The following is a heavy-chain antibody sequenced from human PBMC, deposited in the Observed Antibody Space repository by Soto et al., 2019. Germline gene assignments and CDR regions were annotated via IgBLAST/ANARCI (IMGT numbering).Heavy chain of an antibody. V-gene: IGHV3-30*18. CDR2: ISDDGSNE. CDR1: GFTFSKHF. J-gene: IGHJ6*02. Sequence: PGGSLRLSCAASGFTFSKHFMYWVRQAPGKGLEWVAVISDDGSNEYYEDSVKGRFTISRDNATKSLYLQMNSLRAGDAAVYYCAKDGFSYGYPYYHCGMQVRYPGTTRTVSS. D-gene: IGHD5-18*01. CDR3: AKDGFSYGYPYYHCGMQV.